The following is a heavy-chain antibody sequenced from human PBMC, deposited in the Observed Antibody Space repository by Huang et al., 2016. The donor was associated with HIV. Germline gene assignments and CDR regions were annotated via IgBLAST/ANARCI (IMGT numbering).Heavy chain of an antibody. Sequence: VQLQQWGAGLLKPSETLSLTCAVYDSSFSGHYWTWIRQSPGKGVEWIGQIDHNGNNTYSPSRKSRGTMSVDTSKKQFSLKLTSVTAADTAIYDCARLVLVSGPSLDYWARGTLVTVSS. J-gene: IGHJ4*02. CDR2: IDHNGNN. CDR1: DSSFSGHY. D-gene: IGHD2-21*01. CDR3: ARLVLVSGPSLDY. V-gene: IGHV4-34*01.